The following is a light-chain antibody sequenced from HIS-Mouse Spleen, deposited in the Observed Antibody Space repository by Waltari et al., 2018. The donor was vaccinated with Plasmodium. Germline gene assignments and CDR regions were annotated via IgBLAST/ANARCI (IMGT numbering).Light chain of an antibody. CDR2: DAS. CDR1: QGSCSA. Sequence: IHLTQSPSSLSPSVTDTVSVTCRPRQGSCSALAWYQQKPGKATNLVIYDASSLESGVPSRFSGSGSGTDFTLNISSLQAEEVATYYCQQYNSYPLTFGGGTKVEIK. CDR3: QQYNSYPLT. V-gene: IGKV1-13*02. J-gene: IGKJ4*01.